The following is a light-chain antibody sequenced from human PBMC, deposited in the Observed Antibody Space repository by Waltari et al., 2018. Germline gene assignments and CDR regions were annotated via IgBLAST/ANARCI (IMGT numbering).Light chain of an antibody. V-gene: IGLV4-69*01. CDR3: ETGGHGTWV. CDR2: VNREGSH. J-gene: IGLJ3*02. CDR1: SGHSSNV. Sequence: QLVVTQSPSASAPLGASVKLTCTLSSGHSSNVIAWLQRRPEKGPRYLMKVNREGSHSKGDGIPDRFSGSSSGAERYLTISSLQSDDEADYYCETGGHGTWVFGGGTKLTVL.